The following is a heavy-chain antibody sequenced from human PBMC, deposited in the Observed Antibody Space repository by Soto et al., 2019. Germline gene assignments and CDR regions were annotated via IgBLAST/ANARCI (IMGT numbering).Heavy chain of an antibody. V-gene: IGHV1-8*01. Sequence: GASVKVSCKASGYTFTSYDINWVRQATGQGLEWMGWMNPNSGNTGYAQKFQGRVTMTRNTSISTAYMELSSLRSEDTAVYYCARYCSSTSCYVNDAFDIWGQGTMVTVSS. J-gene: IGHJ3*02. D-gene: IGHD2-2*01. CDR3: ARYCSSTSCYVNDAFDI. CDR2: MNPNSGNT. CDR1: GYTFTSYD.